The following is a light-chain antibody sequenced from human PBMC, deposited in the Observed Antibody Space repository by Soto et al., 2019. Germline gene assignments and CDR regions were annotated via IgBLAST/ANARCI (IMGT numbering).Light chain of an antibody. V-gene: IGKV3-15*01. CDR2: GAS. Sequence: EIVLAQSPATLSVTPGERITLSCSATQTIGQKLAWYLQRPGQAPSLLMYGASTRATDIPARFSGSGSGTEFTLTITGLQSEDFAVYYCQQYNGWPWTFGQGTKVDIK. J-gene: IGKJ1*01. CDR3: QQYNGWPWT. CDR1: QTIGQK.